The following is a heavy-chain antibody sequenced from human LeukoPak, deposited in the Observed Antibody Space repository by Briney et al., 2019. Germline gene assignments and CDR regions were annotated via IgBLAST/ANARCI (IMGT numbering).Heavy chain of an antibody. CDR1: GYTLTELS. V-gene: IGHV1-8*01. D-gene: IGHD3-10*01. CDR3: ARGPLLLSLDV. Sequence: ASVKVSCKVSGYTLTELSMHWVRQATGQGLEWMGWMNPNSGNTGYAQKFQGRVTMTRNTSISTAYMELSSLRSEDTAVYYCARGPLLLSLDVWGQGTTVTVSS. J-gene: IGHJ6*02. CDR2: MNPNSGNT.